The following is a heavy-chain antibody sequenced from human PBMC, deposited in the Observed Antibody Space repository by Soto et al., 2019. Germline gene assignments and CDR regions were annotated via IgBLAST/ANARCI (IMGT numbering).Heavy chain of an antibody. Sequence: ASVKVSCKASGYTFTGYYMHWVRQAPGQGLEWMGWINPNSGGTNYAQKFQGRATMTRDTSISTAYMELSRLRSDDTAVYYCARDWSGDFWNGMDVWGQGTTVTVSS. V-gene: IGHV1-2*02. CDR1: GYTFTGYY. CDR3: ARDWSGDFWNGMDV. CDR2: INPNSGGT. D-gene: IGHD3-3*01. J-gene: IGHJ6*02.